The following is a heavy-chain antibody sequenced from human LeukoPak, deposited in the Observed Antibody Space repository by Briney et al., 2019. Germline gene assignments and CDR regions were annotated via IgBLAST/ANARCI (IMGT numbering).Heavy chain of an antibody. D-gene: IGHD6-6*01. Sequence: ATVKVSCKASGYTFTGYYMHWVRQAPGQGLEWMGWINPNSGGTNYAQKFQGRVTMTRDTSISTAYMELSRLRSDDTAVYYCARDIRSSRYFDYWGQGTLVTVSS. CDR3: ARDIRSSRYFDY. J-gene: IGHJ4*02. CDR1: GYTFTGYY. CDR2: INPNSGGT. V-gene: IGHV1-2*02.